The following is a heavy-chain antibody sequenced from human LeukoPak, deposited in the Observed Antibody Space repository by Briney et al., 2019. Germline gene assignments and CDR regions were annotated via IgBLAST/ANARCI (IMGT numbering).Heavy chain of an antibody. CDR1: GFTFSSSW. CDR3: ARGGGAGSWYTDY. Sequence: PGGSLRLSCAASGFTFSSSWIHWVRQAPGKGLVWVSRINKDGSVTDYAESVKGRFSISRDNAKNTLYLQMNSLRDEDTSVYYCARGGGAGSWYTDYWGQGTLVTVSS. J-gene: IGHJ4*02. V-gene: IGHV3-74*01. CDR2: INKDGSVT. D-gene: IGHD6-13*01.